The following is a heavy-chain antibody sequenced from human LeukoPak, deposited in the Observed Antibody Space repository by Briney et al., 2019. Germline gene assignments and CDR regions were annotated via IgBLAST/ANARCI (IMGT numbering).Heavy chain of an antibody. CDR3: ARRGDRSAYYYDY. D-gene: IGHD3-22*01. CDR1: GYSFTSYW. Sequence: GESLKISCKGSGYSFTSYWIGWVRQMPGKGLEWMGIIYPGDSDTRYSQGQVTISADKSISTAYLQWSSLKASDTAMYYCARRGDRSAYYYDYWGQGTLVTVSS. CDR2: IYPGDSDT. V-gene: IGHV5-51*01. J-gene: IGHJ4*02.